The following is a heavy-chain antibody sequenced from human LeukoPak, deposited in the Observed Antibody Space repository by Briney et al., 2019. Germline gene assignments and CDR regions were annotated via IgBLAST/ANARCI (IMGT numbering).Heavy chain of an antibody. CDR1: GGSISSSSYY. V-gene: IGHV4-39*07. Sequence: PSETLSLTCTVSGGSISSSSYYWGWIRQPPGKGLEWIGSIYHSGSTYYNPSLKSRVTISVDTSKNQFSLKLSSVTAADMAVYYCARIPYVRNDAFDIWGQGTMVTVSS. J-gene: IGHJ3*02. CDR2: IYHSGST. D-gene: IGHD2-2*02. CDR3: ARIPYVRNDAFDI.